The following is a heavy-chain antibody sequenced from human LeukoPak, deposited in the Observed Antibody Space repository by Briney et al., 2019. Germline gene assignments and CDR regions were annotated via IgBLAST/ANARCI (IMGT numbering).Heavy chain of an antibody. CDR1: GDSVSSNSAA. CDR3: ARSGRIAAAGHLFDY. D-gene: IGHD6-13*01. V-gene: IGHV6-1*01. Sequence: SQTLSLTCAISGDSVSSNSAAWNWIRQSPSRFLQCLGRTYYRSKWYNDYAVSVKSRITINPDTSKNQFSLQLNSVTPEDTAVYYCARSGRIAAAGHLFDYWGQGTLVTVSS. J-gene: IGHJ4*02. CDR2: TYYRSKWYN.